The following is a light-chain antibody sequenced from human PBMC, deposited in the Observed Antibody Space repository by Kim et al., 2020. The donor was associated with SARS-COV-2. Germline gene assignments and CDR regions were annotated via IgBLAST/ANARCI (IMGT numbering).Light chain of an antibody. J-gene: IGLJ1*01. CDR3: ITWDDSLGGWGA. CDR2: RND. Sequence: QSVLTQPPSASGTPGQKVTISCSGSSSNVGTSYVSWYQQFPRTAPKLLISRNDRRPSGVPDRFSGSKSGTSAYLAISGLRSEDEADYYCITWDDSLGGWGAFGTGTKVTVL. V-gene: IGLV1-47*01. CDR1: SSNVGTSY.